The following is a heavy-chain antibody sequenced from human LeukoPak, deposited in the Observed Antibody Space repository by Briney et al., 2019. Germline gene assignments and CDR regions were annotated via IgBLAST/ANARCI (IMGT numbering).Heavy chain of an antibody. D-gene: IGHD6-6*01. CDR3: ARAWYSSSSYGY. CDR1: GYTFTSYD. V-gene: IGHV1-8*01. CDR2: MNPNSGNT. Sequence: ASVKVSCKASGYTFTSYDINWVRQATGHGLEWMGWMNPNSGNTGYAQKFQGRVTMTRNTSISTAYMELSSLRSEDTAVYYCARAWYSSSSYGYWGQGTLVTVSS. J-gene: IGHJ4*02.